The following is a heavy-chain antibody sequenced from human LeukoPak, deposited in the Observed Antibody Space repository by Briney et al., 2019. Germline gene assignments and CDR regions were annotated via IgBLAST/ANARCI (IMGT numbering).Heavy chain of an antibody. CDR1: GFTVSSNY. D-gene: IGHD3-22*01. V-gene: IGHV3-53*01. CDR2: IYSGGST. J-gene: IGHJ5*02. CDR3: ARDHGSGDSSGYYANWFDP. Sequence: PGGSLRLSCAASGFTVSSNYMSWVRQAPVKGLEWVSVIYSGGSTYYADSVKGRFTISRDNSKNTLYLQMNSLRAEDTAVYYCARDHGSGDSSGYYANWFDPWGQGTLVTVSS.